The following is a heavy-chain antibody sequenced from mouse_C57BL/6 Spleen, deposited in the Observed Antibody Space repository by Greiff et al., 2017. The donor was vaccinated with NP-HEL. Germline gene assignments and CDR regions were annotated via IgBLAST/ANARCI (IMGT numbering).Heavy chain of an antibody. J-gene: IGHJ2*01. V-gene: IGHV5-17*01. CDR2: ISSGSSTI. Sequence: DVKLVESGGGLVKPGGSLKLSCAASGFTFSDYGMHWVRQAPEKGLEWVAYISSGSSTIYYADTVKGRFTISRDNAKNTLFLQMTSLRSEDTAMYYCARPGSSGYDFDYWGQGTTLTVSS. CDR3: ARPGSSGYDFDY. CDR1: GFTFSDYG. D-gene: IGHD3-2*02.